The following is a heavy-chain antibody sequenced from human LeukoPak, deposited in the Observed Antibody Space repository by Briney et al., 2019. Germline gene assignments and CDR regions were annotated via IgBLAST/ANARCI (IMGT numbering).Heavy chain of an antibody. D-gene: IGHD3-22*01. V-gene: IGHV1-46*01. Sequence: ASVKVSCKASGYTFTSYYMHWVRQAPGQGLEWMGIINPSGGSTSYARKFQGRVTMTRDTSTSTVYMELSSLRSEDTAVYYCARDLGYDSSGYYYYYYGMDVWGQGTTVTVSS. CDR2: INPSGGST. J-gene: IGHJ6*02. CDR1: GYTFTSYY. CDR3: ARDLGYDSSGYYYYYYGMDV.